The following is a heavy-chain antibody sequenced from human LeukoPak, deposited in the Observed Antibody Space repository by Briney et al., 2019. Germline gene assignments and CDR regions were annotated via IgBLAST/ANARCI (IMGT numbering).Heavy chain of an antibody. CDR3: ARARDGYNVFDY. D-gene: IGHD5-24*01. CDR1: GGSFSGYY. CDR2: INHSGST. J-gene: IGHJ4*02. V-gene: IGHV4-34*01. Sequence: SETLSLTCAVYGGSFSGYYWSWIRQPPGKGLEWIGEINHSGSTNYNPSLKSRVTISVDTSKNQFSLKLSSVTAADTAVYYCARARDGYNVFDYWGQGTLVTVSS.